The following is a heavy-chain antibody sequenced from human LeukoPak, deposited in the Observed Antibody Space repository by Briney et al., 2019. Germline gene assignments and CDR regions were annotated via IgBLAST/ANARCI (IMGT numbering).Heavy chain of an antibody. CDR1: GFTFSSYG. CDR3: AKDGTSIQLWLLSYFDY. CDR2: ISYDGSNK. D-gene: IGHD5-18*01. J-gene: IGHJ4*02. V-gene: IGHV3-30*18. Sequence: GGSLRLSCAASGFTFSSYGMHWVRQAPGKGLEGVGVISYDGSNKYYADSVKGRFTISRDNSKHPLYLQMNSLRAEDTAVYYCAKDGTSIQLWLLSYFDYWGQGPLVTVSS.